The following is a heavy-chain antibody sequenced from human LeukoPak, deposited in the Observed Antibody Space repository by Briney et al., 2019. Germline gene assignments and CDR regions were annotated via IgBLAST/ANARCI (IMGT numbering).Heavy chain of an antibody. D-gene: IGHD3-16*01. J-gene: IGHJ5*02. Sequence: SETLSLTCTVSGGSISSSTYYWGWIRQPPGKGLEWIGSINYSGSTYYNPSLKSRVTISVDTSRNQLSLKLSSVTAADTAVYYCARFTPQGYGWGGYNRFDPWGQGTLVTVSP. V-gene: IGHV4-39*07. CDR2: INYSGST. CDR3: ARFTPQGYGWGGYNRFDP. CDR1: GGSISSSTYY.